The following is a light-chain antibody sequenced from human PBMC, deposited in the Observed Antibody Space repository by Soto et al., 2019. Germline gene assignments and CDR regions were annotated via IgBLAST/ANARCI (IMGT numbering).Light chain of an antibody. CDR1: QTIRDNY. J-gene: IGKJ2*01. V-gene: IGKV3D-15*01. CDR3: QQYSSWYT. CDR2: GAS. Sequence: VVLTQSPATLSVSPGERVTLSCRASQTIRDNYLAWYQQKPGQAPRLLIYGASGRATGIPDRFSGSGSGTEFTLTSSSLKYGDLAVYYCQQYSSWYTFGQGTKLEIK.